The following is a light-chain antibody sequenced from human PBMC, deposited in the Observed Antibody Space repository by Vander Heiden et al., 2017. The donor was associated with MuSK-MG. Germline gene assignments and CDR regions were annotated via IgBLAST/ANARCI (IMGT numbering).Light chain of an antibody. V-gene: IGLV5-45*03. CDR2: FILVFDR. Sequence: QAVLTQPSSLSASPGASASLTCTLRSGLNVGTYNIYWYQQKPGSPPRLTLRFILVFDRQRGSVAPSRFFGSKAGSATAVISLISGLQAEADDYYYCTIWNNSALVFGGGTKLTVL. CDR1: SGLNVGTYN. CDR3: TIWNNSALV. J-gene: IGLJ3*02.